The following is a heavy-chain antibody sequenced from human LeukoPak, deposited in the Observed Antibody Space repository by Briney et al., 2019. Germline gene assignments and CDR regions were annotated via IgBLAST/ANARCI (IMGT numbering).Heavy chain of an antibody. CDR1: GYTFTNYY. CDR3: ARGYCSGGGCSVLDAFDG. D-gene: IGHD2-15*01. Sequence: ASVKVSCKTSGYTFTNYYIHWLRRAPGQGLDWMGKINPSGGSTGYPQKFQGRVTMTRDTSTTTVYMELSTLRSEDTAIYYCARGYCSGGGCSVLDAFDGWGQGTMVTVSS. CDR2: INPSGGST. V-gene: IGHV1-46*01. J-gene: IGHJ3*01.